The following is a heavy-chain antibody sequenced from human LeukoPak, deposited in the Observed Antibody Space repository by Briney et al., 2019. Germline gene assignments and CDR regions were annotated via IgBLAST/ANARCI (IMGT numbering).Heavy chain of an antibody. CDR1: GGTFSSYA. D-gene: IGHD3-10*01. Sequence: SVKVSCKASGGTFSSYAISWVRQAPGQGLEWMGRIIPILGIANYAQKFQGRVTITADKSTSTAYMELRSLRSDDTAVYYCAREGSGSYQLGLFDPWGQGTLVTVSS. CDR2: IIPILGIA. CDR3: AREGSGSYQLGLFDP. J-gene: IGHJ5*02. V-gene: IGHV1-69*04.